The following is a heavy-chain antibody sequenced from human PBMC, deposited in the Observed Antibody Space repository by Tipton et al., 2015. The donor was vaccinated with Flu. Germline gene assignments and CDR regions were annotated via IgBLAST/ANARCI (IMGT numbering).Heavy chain of an antibody. CDR3: ARDRSIATRNPFDYWGQGILVTVSSDV. CDR2: ISGSSNFI. J-gene: IGHJ6*02. Sequence: SLRLSCVASGFTFSEYSMNWVRQAPGKGLEWVSSISGSSNFIHYADSVKGRFTISRDNAKNSLYLQMNSLRAEDTSLYYCARDRSIATRNPFDYWGQGILVTVSSDVWGQGTTVTVSS. D-gene: IGHD6-6*01. CDR1: GFTFSEYS. V-gene: IGHV3-21*01.